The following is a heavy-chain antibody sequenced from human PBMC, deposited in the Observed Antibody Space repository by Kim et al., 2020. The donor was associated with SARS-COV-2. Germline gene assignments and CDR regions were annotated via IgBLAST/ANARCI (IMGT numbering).Heavy chain of an antibody. J-gene: IGHJ4*02. CDR1: GGTFSSYA. D-gene: IGHD1-26*01. CDR2: IIPILGIA. CDR3: ARSRDPGSYSHHFDY. V-gene: IGHV1-69*04. Sequence: SVKVSCKASGGTFSSYAISWVRQAPGQGLEWMGRIIPILGIANYAQKFQGRVTITADKSTSTAYMELSSLRSEDTAVYYCARSRDPGSYSHHFDYWGQGTLVTVSS.